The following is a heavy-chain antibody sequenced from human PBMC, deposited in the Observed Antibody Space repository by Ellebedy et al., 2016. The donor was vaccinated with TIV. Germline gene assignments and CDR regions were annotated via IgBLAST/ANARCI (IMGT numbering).Heavy chain of an antibody. J-gene: IGHJ4*02. CDR1: GFTFSNYA. Sequence: GESLKISCIASGFTFSNYAMSWVRQAPGKGPEWVSGFGVSGDTTYYADSVKGRFTISRDNSKNTLSLQMDSLRAEDTAVYYCASSRYHYYLGNTIFVYWGQGTLVTVSS. D-gene: IGHD3-10*01. V-gene: IGHV3-23*01. CDR3: ASSRYHYYLGNTIFVY. CDR2: FGVSGDTT.